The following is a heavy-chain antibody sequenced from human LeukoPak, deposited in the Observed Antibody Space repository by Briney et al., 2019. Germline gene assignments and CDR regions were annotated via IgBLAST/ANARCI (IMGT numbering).Heavy chain of an antibody. CDR2: ISGDGSST. Sequence: GGSLRLSCAASGXTFNYYWMHWVRQAPGKGLVWVSRISGDGSSTNYADSVKGRFTISRDNAKNTLYLQMNSLRAEDTAVYYCARTYLIGWYFDLWGRGTLVTVSS. J-gene: IGHJ2*01. CDR3: ARTYLIGWYFDL. D-gene: IGHD3-16*01. V-gene: IGHV3-74*01. CDR1: GXTFNYYW.